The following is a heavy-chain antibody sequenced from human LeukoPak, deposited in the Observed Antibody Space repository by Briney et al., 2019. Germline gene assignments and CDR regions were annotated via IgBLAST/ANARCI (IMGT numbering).Heavy chain of an antibody. V-gene: IGHV4-59*12. CDR3: AREGGYSGYVDY. D-gene: IGHD5-12*01. Sequence: SETLSLTCTVSGGSISPYYWSWIRQPPGKGLEWIGYIYYSGTTNYNPSLRGRVTISVDTSKNQFSLKLSSVTAADTAVYYCAREGGYSGYVDYWGQRTLVTVSS. CDR1: GGSISPYY. J-gene: IGHJ4*02. CDR2: IYYSGTT.